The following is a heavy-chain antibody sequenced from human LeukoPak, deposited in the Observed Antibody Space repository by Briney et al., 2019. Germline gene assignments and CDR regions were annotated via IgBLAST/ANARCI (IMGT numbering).Heavy chain of an antibody. CDR3: ARHRRVGIELWLGYMDV. Sequence: ASVKVSCKASGYTFTSYYLHWVRQAPGQGLEWMGIIDPSGGSTTYAQKFQGRVTMTRDMSTSTVCMELSSLRSEDTAVHYCARHRRVGIELWLGYMDVWGKGTTVTVSS. V-gene: IGHV1-46*01. CDR2: IDPSGGST. CDR1: GYTFTSYY. D-gene: IGHD5-18*01. J-gene: IGHJ6*03.